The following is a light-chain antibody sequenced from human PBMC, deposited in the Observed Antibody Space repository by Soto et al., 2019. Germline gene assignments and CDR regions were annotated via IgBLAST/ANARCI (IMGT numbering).Light chain of an antibody. CDR1: QIVSSTY. CDR2: DAS. CDR3: QERTGWPPWT. Sequence: DIVLAQFPGTLSLSPGERATLSCRASQIVSSTYLAWFQQKPGQAPRLLIYDASKRASGFPARFSGSGSGTDFTLTISSLEPEDFAVYYCQERTGWPPWTFGQGTKVDI. J-gene: IGKJ1*01. V-gene: IGKV3-11*01.